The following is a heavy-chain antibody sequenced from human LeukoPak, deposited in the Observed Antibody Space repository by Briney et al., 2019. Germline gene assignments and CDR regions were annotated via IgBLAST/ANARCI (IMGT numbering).Heavy chain of an antibody. CDR3: ARGVDQPLLVLYYYYMDV. V-gene: IGHV1-18*01. J-gene: IGHJ6*03. CDR2: IITYNGNT. Sequence: ASVKVSCKASGYTFTSYGINWVRQAPGQGLEWMGWIITYNGNTNYAQKLQGRVTITADESTSTAYMELSRLRSDDTAVYYCARGVDQPLLVLYYYYMDVWGKGTTVTVSS. D-gene: IGHD2-21*02. CDR1: GYTFTSYG.